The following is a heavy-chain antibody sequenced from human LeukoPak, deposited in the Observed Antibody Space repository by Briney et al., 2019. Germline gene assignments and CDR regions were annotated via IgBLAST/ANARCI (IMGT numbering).Heavy chain of an antibody. CDR3: ARDVGSGWFDY. D-gene: IGHD6-19*01. J-gene: IGHJ4*02. Sequence: GGSLRLSCAVSGFSFRSRWMSWVRQAPGKGLEWVANIKEDGSQIYYVDSVKGRFTISRDNAQNSVYLQMNSLRGEDTAVYYCARDVGSGWFDYWGQGTLVTVSS. V-gene: IGHV3-7*01. CDR1: GFSFRSRW. CDR2: IKEDGSQI.